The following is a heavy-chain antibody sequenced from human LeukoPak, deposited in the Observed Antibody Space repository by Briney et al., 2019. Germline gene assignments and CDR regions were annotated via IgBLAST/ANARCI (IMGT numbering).Heavy chain of an antibody. CDR1: GFTFSSYA. CDR2: ISGSGGST. D-gene: IGHD5-18*01. CDR3: AKGIQPWSFPVYYFDY. Sequence: GGSLRLSCAASGFTFSSYAMSWVRQAPGKGLEWVSAISGSGGSTYYADSVKGRFTISRDNSKNTLYLQMNSLRAEDTAVYYCAKGIQPWSFPVYYFDYWGQGTLVTVSS. V-gene: IGHV3-23*01. J-gene: IGHJ4*02.